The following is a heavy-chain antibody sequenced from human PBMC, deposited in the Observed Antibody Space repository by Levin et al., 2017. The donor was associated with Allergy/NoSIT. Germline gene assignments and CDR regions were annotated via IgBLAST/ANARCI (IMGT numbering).Heavy chain of an antibody. V-gene: IGHV1-8*01. CDR2: MNPNSGNT. Sequence: ASVKVSCKASGYTFTSYDINWVRQATGQGLEWMGWMNPNSGNTGYAQKFQGRVTMTRNTSISTAYMELSSLRSEDTAVYYCARATTRYYDFWSGYLQPTVYGMDVWGQGTTVTVSS. D-gene: IGHD3-3*01. J-gene: IGHJ6*02. CDR3: ARATTRYYDFWSGYLQPTVYGMDV. CDR1: GYTFTSYD.